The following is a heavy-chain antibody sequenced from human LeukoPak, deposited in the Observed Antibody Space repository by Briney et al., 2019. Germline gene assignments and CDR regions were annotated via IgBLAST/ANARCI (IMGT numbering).Heavy chain of an antibody. J-gene: IGHJ4*02. Sequence: GGSLRLSCAASGFTFSSYSMNWVRQAPGKGLEWVSYISGSSSTIYYADSVKGRFTISRDNSKNTLYLQMNSLRAEDTAVYYCARTGSSGWYAYYFDYWGQGTLVTVSS. D-gene: IGHD6-19*01. CDR3: ARTGSSGWYAYYFDY. V-gene: IGHV3-48*01. CDR1: GFTFSSYS. CDR2: ISGSSSTI.